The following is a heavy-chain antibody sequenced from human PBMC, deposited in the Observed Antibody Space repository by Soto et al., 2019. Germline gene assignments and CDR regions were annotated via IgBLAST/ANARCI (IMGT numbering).Heavy chain of an antibody. V-gene: IGHV3-23*01. J-gene: IGHJ3*02. D-gene: IGHD6-19*01. Sequence: EVQLLESGGGLVQPGGSLRLSCAASGFTFSSYAMSWVHQAPGKGLEWVSAISGSGGSTYYADSVKGRFTISRDNSKNTLYLQMNSLRAEDTAVYYCAKAGLVLWAFDIWGQGTMVTVSS. CDR1: GFTFSSYA. CDR3: AKAGLVLWAFDI. CDR2: ISGSGGST.